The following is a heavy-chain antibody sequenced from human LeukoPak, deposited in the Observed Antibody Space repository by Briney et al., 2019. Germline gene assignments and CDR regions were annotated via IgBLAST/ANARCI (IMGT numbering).Heavy chain of an antibody. V-gene: IGHV3-11*03. J-gene: IGHJ4*02. Sequence: PGGSLRLSCAASGFTFSDYYMTWIRQTPGEGLEWVSYISSSSSYTNYADSVKGRFTISRDNAKNSLYLQMNSLRVEDTAVYYCARAWGRVNAIENWGQGTLVTVAS. D-gene: IGHD7-27*01. CDR1: GFTFSDYY. CDR2: ISSSSSYT. CDR3: ARAWGRVNAIEN.